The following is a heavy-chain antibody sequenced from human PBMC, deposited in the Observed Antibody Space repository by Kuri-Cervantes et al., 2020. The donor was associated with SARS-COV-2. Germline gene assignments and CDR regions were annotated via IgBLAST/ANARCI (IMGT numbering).Heavy chain of an antibody. D-gene: IGHD2/OR15-2a*01. CDR1: GGSFSGYY. CDR3: ARDWLSMPPGCFDP. Sequence: SETLSLTCAVYGGSFSGYYWSWIRQPPGKGLEWIGEINHSGSTNYNPSLKSRVTVSVDTSKNQFSLKLNSVTAADTAVYYCARDWLSMPPGCFDPWGQGTLVTVSS. J-gene: IGHJ5*02. V-gene: IGHV4-34*01. CDR2: INHSGST.